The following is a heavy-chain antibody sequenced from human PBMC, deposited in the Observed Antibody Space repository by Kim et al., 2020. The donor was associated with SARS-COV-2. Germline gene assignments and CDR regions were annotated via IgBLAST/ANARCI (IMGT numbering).Heavy chain of an antibody. CDR1: GGSISSGGYY. CDR2: IYYSGST. D-gene: IGHD3-22*01. CDR3: AREVMADYYDSSGYKKLGFDP. V-gene: IGHV4-31*03. J-gene: IGHJ5*02. Sequence: SETLSLTCTVSGGSISSGGYYWSWIRQHPGKGLEWIGYIYYSGSTYYNPSLKSRVTISVDTSKNQFSLKLSSVTAADTAVYYCAREVMADYYDSSGYKKLGFDPWGQGTLVTVSS.